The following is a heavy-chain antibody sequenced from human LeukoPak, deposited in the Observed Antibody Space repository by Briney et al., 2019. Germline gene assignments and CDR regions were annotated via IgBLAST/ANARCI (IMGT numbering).Heavy chain of an antibody. CDR1: GDTFSSYA. CDR3: ARGSYYYDSSGYFDY. V-gene: IGHV1-69*05. Sequence: SSVKVSCKASGDTFSSYAISWVRQAPGQGLEWMGRIIPIFGTANYAQKFQGRVTITTDESTSTAYMELSSLRSEDTAVYYCARGSYYYDSSGYFDYWGQGTLVTVSS. D-gene: IGHD3-22*01. CDR2: IIPIFGTA. J-gene: IGHJ4*02.